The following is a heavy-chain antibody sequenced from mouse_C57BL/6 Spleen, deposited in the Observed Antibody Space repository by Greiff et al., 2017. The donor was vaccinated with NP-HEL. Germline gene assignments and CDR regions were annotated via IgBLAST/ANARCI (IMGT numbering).Heavy chain of an antibody. V-gene: IGHV1-50*01. CDR2: IAPSYSYT. Sequence: QVQLQQPGAELVKPGASVKLSCKASGYTFTSYWMQWVKQRPGQGLACLGAIAPSYSYTPYNQKFKGKATLTVDTSSSTAYMQLSSLTSEDSAVYYCVYGSSPWFAYWGQGTLVTVSA. J-gene: IGHJ3*01. D-gene: IGHD1-1*01. CDR1: GYTFTSYW. CDR3: VYGSSPWFAY.